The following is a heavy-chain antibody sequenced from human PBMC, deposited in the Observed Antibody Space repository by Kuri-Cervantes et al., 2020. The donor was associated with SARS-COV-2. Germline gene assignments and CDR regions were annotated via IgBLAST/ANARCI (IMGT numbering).Heavy chain of an antibody. CDR1: GFTFSSYS. V-gene: IGHV3-64*04. CDR2: ISSNGGST. CDR3: ARDASHSGSYGSFQH. D-gene: IGHD1-26*01. J-gene: IGHJ1*01. Sequence: GEALKISCAASGFTFSSYSMNWVRQAPGKGLEYVSAISSNGGSTYYADSVKGRFTISRDNSKNTLYLQMNTLKTEDTAMFYCARDASHSGSYGSFQHWGQGTLVTVSS.